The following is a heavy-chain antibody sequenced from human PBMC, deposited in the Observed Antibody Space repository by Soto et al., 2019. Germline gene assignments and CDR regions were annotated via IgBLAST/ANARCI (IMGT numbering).Heavy chain of an antibody. V-gene: IGHV2-5*02. D-gene: IGHD4-17*01. CDR1: GFSLTTSGVG. CDR2: INWDDDK. CDR3: ASRTTTVTWWFDP. J-gene: IGHJ5*02. Sequence: QITLKESGPTLVKPTQTLTLTCTFSGFSLTTSGVGVGWIRQPPGKALEWLALINWDDDKRYSPSPKSRLTTATDTSKNQVVLTMTSMDPADTATYLCASRTTTVTWWFDPWGQGTLVTSSS.